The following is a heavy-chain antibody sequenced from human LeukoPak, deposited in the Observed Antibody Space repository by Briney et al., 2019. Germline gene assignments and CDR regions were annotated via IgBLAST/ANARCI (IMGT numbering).Heavy chain of an antibody. J-gene: IGHJ5*02. D-gene: IGHD3-10*01. Sequence: SETLSLTCTVSGGSISSSSYYWGWIRQPPGKGLEWIGSIYYSGSTYYNLSLKSRVTISVDTSKNQFSLKLSSVTAADTAVYYCARGAGSGSYVWFDPWGQGTLVTVSS. V-gene: IGHV4-39*01. CDR2: IYYSGST. CDR3: ARGAGSGSYVWFDP. CDR1: GGSISSSSYY.